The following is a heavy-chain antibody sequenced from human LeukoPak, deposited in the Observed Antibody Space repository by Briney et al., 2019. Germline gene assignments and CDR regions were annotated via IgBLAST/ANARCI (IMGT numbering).Heavy chain of an antibody. J-gene: IGHJ5*02. V-gene: IGHV1-69*01. CDR1: GGTFSSYA. CDR3: ANARWDYDFWSGYYKGNWFDP. D-gene: IGHD3-3*01. CDR2: IIPIFGTA. Sequence: SVKVSCKASGGTFSSYAISWVRQAPGQGLEWMGGIIPIFGTANYAQKFQGRVTITADESTSTAYMELSSLRSEDTAVYYCANARWDYDFWSGYYKGNWFDPWGQGTLVTVSS.